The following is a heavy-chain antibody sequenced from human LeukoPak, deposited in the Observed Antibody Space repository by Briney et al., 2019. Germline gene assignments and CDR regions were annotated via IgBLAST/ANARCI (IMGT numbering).Heavy chain of an antibody. CDR3: ARGVGATHEFDY. CDR2: ISAYNGNT. V-gene: IGHV1-18*01. Sequence: ASVKVSCKASGYTFINYDIRWVRQAPGQGLEWMGWISAYNGNTNYAQKFQGWVTMTRGTSISTAYMELSRLRSDDTAVYYCARGVGATHEFDYWGQGTLVTVSS. D-gene: IGHD1-26*01. CDR1: GYTFINYD. J-gene: IGHJ4*02.